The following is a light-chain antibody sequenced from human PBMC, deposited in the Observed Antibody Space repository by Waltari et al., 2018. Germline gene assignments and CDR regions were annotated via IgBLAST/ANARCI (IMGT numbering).Light chain of an antibody. V-gene: IGLV2-11*01. J-gene: IGLJ2*01. CDR2: DVS. Sequence: QSALTQPRSVSGSPGQSVTISCTGTSSDVGGYNYVSWYQQHPGKAPKLMISDVSKRPSGVPDRFSGSKSGNTASLTISGLQAEDEADYYCCSYAGSYTLTFGGGTKLTVL. CDR3: CSYAGSYTLT. CDR1: SSDVGGYNY.